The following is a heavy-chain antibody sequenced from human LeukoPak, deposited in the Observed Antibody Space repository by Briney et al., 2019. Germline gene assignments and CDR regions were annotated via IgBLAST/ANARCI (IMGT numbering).Heavy chain of an antibody. D-gene: IGHD5-24*01. CDR3: ARRKDGYNLGGY. CDR1: GFTFSDYY. Sequence: PGGSLRLSCAASGFTFSDYYMNWVRQAPGKGLEWVSSISSSSTIYYADSVKGRFTISRDNAKNSLYLQMNSLRAEDTAVYYCARRKDGYNLGGYWGQGTLVTVSS. V-gene: IGHV3-69-1*02. J-gene: IGHJ4*02. CDR2: ISSSSTI.